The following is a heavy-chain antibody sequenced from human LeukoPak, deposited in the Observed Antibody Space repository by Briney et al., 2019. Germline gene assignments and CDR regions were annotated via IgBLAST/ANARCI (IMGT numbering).Heavy chain of an antibody. J-gene: IGHJ4*02. Sequence: ASVKVSCKASGYTFTDYYIHWVRQAPGQGLEWMGWINPYSGGTSYAQKFQGRVTVTRDTSISTAYMEVGRLTSDDTAVYYCARRDSYSGSSCVADYWGQGTLVTLSS. CDR3: ARRDSYSGSSCVADY. CDR1: GYTFTDYY. D-gene: IGHD2-2*01. V-gene: IGHV1-2*02. CDR2: INPYSGGT.